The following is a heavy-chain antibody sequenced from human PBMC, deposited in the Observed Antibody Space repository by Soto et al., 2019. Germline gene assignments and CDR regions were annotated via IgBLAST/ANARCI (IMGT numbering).Heavy chain of an antibody. V-gene: IGHV3-33*01. CDR1: GFTFSSYG. D-gene: IGHD6-13*01. J-gene: IGHJ4*02. CDR2: IWYDGSNK. CDR3: ARDRRSGSSSWYGFLDY. Sequence: QVQLVESGGGVVQPGRSLRLSCAASGFTFSSYGMHWVRQAPGKGLEWVAVIWYDGSNKYYADSVKGRFTISRDNSKNTLYLQMNSLRAEDTAVYYCARDRRSGSSSWYGFLDYWGQGTLVTVSS.